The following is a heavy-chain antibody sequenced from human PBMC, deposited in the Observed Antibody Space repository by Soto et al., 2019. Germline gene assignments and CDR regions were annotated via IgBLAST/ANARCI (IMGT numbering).Heavy chain of an antibody. CDR3: ASTRGYSVPY. CDR2: IYYSGST. D-gene: IGHD5-12*01. J-gene: IGHJ4*02. CDR1: GGSVSSGSYY. Sequence: SETLSLTCTVSGGSVSSGSYYWSWIRQPPGKGLEWIGYIYYSGSTNYNPSLKSRVTISVDTSKNQFSLKLSSVTAADTAVYYCASTRGYSVPYWGQGTLVTVSS. V-gene: IGHV4-61*01.